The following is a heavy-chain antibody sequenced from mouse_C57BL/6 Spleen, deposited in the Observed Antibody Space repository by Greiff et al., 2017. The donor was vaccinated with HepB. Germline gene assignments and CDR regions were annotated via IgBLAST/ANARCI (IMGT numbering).Heavy chain of an antibody. CDR2: ISDGGSYT. J-gene: IGHJ4*01. V-gene: IGHV5-4*01. CDR1: GFTFSSYA. CDR3: ARVNYYAMDY. Sequence: EVQRVESGGGLVKPGGSLKLSCAASGFTFSSYAMSWVRQTPEKRLEWVATISDGGSYTYYPDNVKGRFTISRDNAKNNQYLQLSHLKSEDTAMYYCARVNYYAMDYWGQGTSVTVSS.